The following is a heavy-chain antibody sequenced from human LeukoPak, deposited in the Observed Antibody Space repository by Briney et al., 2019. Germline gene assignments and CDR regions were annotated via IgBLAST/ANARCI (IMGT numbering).Heavy chain of an antibody. CDR2: LSGGGGST. V-gene: IGHV3-23*01. CDR3: AKAMIVVVIDY. D-gene: IGHD3-22*01. CDR1: GFTFSSYA. J-gene: IGHJ4*02. Sequence: PGASLRLSCAASGFTFSSYAMSWVRQAPGKGLEWVSALSGGGGSTYYADSGKGRFTISRDNSKNTLYLQMNSLRAEDTAVYYCAKAMIVVVIDYWGQGTLVTVSS.